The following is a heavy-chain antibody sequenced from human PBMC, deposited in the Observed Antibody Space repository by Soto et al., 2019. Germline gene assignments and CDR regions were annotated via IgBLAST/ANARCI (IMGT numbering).Heavy chain of an antibody. CDR1: GFTFSSYG. D-gene: IGHD5-18*01. CDR2: ISYDGSNK. Sequence: QVQLVESGGGVVQPGRSPRLSCAASGFTFSSYGMHWVRQAPGKGLEWVAVISYDGSNKYYADSVKGRFTISRDNSKNTLYLQMNSLRAEDTAVYYCAKAPDTAMVTGRVDYWGQGTLVTVSS. CDR3: AKAPDTAMVTGRVDY. V-gene: IGHV3-30*18. J-gene: IGHJ4*02.